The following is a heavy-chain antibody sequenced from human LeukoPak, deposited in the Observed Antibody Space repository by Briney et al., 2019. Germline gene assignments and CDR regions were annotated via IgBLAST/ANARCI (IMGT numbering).Heavy chain of an antibody. Sequence: GGSLRLSCAAPGLTFSSYEMNWVRQAPGKGLEWVSYISSSGSSIYYADSVKGRFTISRDNAKKSLYLQMHSLRAEDTAVYYCARDSHKFDSSGYYPDAFDIWGQGTMVTVSS. CDR1: GLTFSSYE. J-gene: IGHJ3*02. V-gene: IGHV3-48*03. CDR2: ISSSGSSI. D-gene: IGHD3-22*01. CDR3: ARDSHKFDSSGYYPDAFDI.